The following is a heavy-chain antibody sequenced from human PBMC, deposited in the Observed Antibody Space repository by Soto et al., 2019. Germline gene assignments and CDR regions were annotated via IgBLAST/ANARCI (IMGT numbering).Heavy chain of an antibody. J-gene: IGHJ6*02. D-gene: IGHD6-13*01. CDR2: ISYDGRNI. V-gene: IGHV3-30*04. Sequence: QVQLVESGGGVVQPGRSLRLSCAASGFTFSSYAMHWVRQAPGKGLEWVAVISYDGRNIFYADSVKGRFTISRDNSKNTLHVLMNRLTTEDTAVYYCARATVAAHYYYGMDVWGQGTTVTVSS. CDR3: ARATVAAHYYYGMDV. CDR1: GFTFSSYA.